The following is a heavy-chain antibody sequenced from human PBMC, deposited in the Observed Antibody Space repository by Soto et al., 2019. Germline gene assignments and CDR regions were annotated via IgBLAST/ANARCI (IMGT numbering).Heavy chain of an antibody. Sequence: EVQLVESGGGLVQPGGSLRLSCAASGFTVSSNYMSWVRQAPGKGLEWGSVIYSGGSTYYADSVKGRFTISRDNSKNTLDLQMNSMRAEDTVVYYGARDPFPYCSSTSCYGKGGAFDIWGQGTMVTVSS. J-gene: IGHJ3*02. CDR3: ARDPFPYCSSTSCYGKGGAFDI. V-gene: IGHV3-66*01. CDR1: GFTVSSNY. CDR2: IYSGGST. D-gene: IGHD2-2*01.